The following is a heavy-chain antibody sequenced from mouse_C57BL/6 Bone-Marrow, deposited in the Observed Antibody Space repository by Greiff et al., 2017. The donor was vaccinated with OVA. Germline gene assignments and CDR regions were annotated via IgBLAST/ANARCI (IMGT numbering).Heavy chain of an antibody. CDR2: ISSGSSTI. D-gene: IGHD2-10*02. Sequence: EVQLQQSGGGLVKPGGSLKLSCAASGFTFSDYGMHWVRQAPEKGLEWVAYISSGSSTIYYADTVKGRFTISRDNAKNTLFLQMTSLRSEDTAMYYCARPYGNYLFAYWGQGTLVTVSA. J-gene: IGHJ3*01. V-gene: IGHV5-17*01. CDR1: GFTFSDYG. CDR3: ARPYGNYLFAY.